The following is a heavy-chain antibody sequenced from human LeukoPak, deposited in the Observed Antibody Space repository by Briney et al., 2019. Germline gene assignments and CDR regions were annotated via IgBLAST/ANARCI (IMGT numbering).Heavy chain of an antibody. D-gene: IGHD3-10*01. J-gene: IGHJ4*02. Sequence: PSETLSLTCAVYGGSFSGYYWSWIRQPPGKGLEWIGEINHSGSTNYNPSLKSPVTISVDTSKNQFSLKLSSVTAADTAVYYCAREVVRGVIGLDYWGQGTLVTVSS. V-gene: IGHV4-34*01. CDR1: GGSFSGYY. CDR2: INHSGST. CDR3: AREVVRGVIGLDY.